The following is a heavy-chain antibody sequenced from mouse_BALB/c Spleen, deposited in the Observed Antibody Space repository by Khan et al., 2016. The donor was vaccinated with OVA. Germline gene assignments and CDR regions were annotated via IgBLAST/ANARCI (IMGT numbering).Heavy chain of an antibody. CDR1: GFSLTGYG. D-gene: IGHD2-10*01. V-gene: IGHV2-6-7*01. Sequence: QMQLEESGPGLVAPSQSLSITCTVSGFSLTGYGVNWVRQPPGKGLEWLGMIWGDGSTDYNTGIKSRLSITKDNSKSQVFLKMNSLQTDETARYYCARAYYANYREAMDYWGQGNSVTVSS. CDR3: ARAYYANYREAMDY. J-gene: IGHJ4*01. CDR2: IWGDGST.